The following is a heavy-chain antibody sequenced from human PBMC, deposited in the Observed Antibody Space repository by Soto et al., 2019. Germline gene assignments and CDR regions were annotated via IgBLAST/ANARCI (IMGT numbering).Heavy chain of an antibody. V-gene: IGHV3-30*09. CDR2: ISYGGDNK. CDR1: GFIFSDYA. Sequence: VQLVESGGGVVQPGRSLRLSCAASGFIFSDYAMHWVSQAPGKGLEWVAVISYGGDNKYYADSVRGRFAISRDNLKNTLDLQMNSLNPEDTAVYHCAKARHSTSWYGLEADLWGQGTLVTVSS. D-gene: IGHD6-13*01. CDR3: AKARHSTSWYGLEADL. J-gene: IGHJ4*02.